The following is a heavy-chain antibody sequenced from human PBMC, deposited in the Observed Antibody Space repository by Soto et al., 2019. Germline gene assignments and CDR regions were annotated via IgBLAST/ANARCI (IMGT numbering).Heavy chain of an antibody. V-gene: IGHV3-30*04. D-gene: IGHD2-2*01. Sequence: GGSLRLSCAASGFTFSSYAMHWVRQAPGKGLEWVALISHDGGNHYYADTVKGRFTISRDNSKNMVNLQINSLRDDETAMYYCARDRSMVVVVPGYWGQGTLVTVSS. CDR1: GFTFSSYA. CDR3: ARDRSMVVVVPGY. J-gene: IGHJ4*02. CDR2: ISHDGGNH.